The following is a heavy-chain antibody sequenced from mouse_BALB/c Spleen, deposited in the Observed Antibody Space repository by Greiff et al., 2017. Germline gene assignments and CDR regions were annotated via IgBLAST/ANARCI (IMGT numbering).Heavy chain of an antibody. CDR3: AREENSLLRLRGIYYAMDY. Sequence: QVQLKESGPGLVAPSQSLSITCTVSGFSLTSYGVHWVRQPPGKGLEWLGVIWAGGSTNYNSALMSRLSISKDNSKSQVFLKMNSLQTDDTAMYYCAREENSLLRLRGIYYAMDYWGQGTSVTVSS. V-gene: IGHV2-9*02. CDR2: IWAGGST. CDR1: GFSLTSYG. J-gene: IGHJ4*01. D-gene: IGHD1-2*01.